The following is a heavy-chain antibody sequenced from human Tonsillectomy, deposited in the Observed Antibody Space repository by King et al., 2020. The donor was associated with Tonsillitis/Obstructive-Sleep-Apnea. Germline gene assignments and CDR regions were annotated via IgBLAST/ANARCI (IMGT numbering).Heavy chain of an antibody. CDR2: IYPGYSDT. CDR3: AIQTGLRHCSSTSCYARWFDP. V-gene: IGHV5-51*01. CDR1: GYSFTSYW. J-gene: IGHJ5*02. Sequence: VQLVQSGAEVKKPGESLKISCKGSGYSFTSYWIGWVRQIPGKGLEWMGIIYPGYSDTRYSPSFKGQVTISVLKSISTAYLKCSRLRASDTAMYYCAIQTGLRHCSSTSCYARWFDPWGQGTLVTVSS. D-gene: IGHD2-2*01.